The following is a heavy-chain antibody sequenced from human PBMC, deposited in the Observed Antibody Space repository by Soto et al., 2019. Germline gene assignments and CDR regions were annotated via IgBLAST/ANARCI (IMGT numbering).Heavy chain of an antibody. V-gene: IGHV1-46*01. CDR3: ARAGENYGSGTFSPPLRYYFNS. D-gene: IGHD3-10*01. Sequence: QVQLVQSGTEVKKPGASVKVSCKASGYTFTTHYMHWVRQAPGQGLEWMGIINPSGGRTTYALKFQGRVTINSDTSTNTVYVELTSMRSEDTAIYFCARAGENYGSGTFSPPLRYYFNSWGQGTLVTVSS. J-gene: IGHJ4*02. CDR1: GYTFTTHY. CDR2: INPSGGRT.